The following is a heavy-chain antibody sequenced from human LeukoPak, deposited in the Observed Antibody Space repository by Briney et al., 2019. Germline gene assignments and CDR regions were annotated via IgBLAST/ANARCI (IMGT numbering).Heavy chain of an antibody. V-gene: IGHV3-7*01. J-gene: IGHJ6*03. D-gene: IGHD3-3*01. Sequence: GGSLRLSCAASGFTFSRYWMSWVRQAPGKGLEWVASIKQAGSEKYYVDSVKGRFTISRDNAKNSLFLQMNSLRAEDTAVYYCARENSGADFWSGFDYYYYMDVWGKGTTVTVSS. CDR3: ARENSGADFWSGFDYYYYMDV. CDR1: GFTFSRYW. CDR2: IKQAGSEK.